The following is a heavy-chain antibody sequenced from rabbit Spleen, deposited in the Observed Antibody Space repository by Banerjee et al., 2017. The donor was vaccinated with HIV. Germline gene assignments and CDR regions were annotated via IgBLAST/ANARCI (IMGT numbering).Heavy chain of an antibody. J-gene: IGHJ4*01. CDR3: ARGYSNGYNNYVNAFSL. V-gene: IGHV1S45*01. CDR2: IYAGSSGNT. Sequence: QEQLEESGGRLVQPGGSLTLSCKGSGFTISSYWMNWVRQAPGKGLEWIACIYAGSSGNTYYASWAKGRFTISKSSSTTVTLQITSLTAADTATYFCARGYSNGYNNYVNAFSLWGPGTLVTVS. CDR1: GFTISSYW. D-gene: IGHD6-1*01.